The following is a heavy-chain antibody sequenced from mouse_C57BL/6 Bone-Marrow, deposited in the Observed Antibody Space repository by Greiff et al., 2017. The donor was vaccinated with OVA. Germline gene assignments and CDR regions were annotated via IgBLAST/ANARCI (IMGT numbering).Heavy chain of an antibody. CDR3: ARPSQAWFAY. J-gene: IGHJ3*01. Sequence: EVKLVESGGDLVKPGGSLKLSCAASGFTFSSYGMSWVRQTPDKRLEWVATISSGGSYTYYPDSVKGRFTISRDNAKNTLYLQMSSLKAEDTAMYYCARPSQAWFAYWGQGTLVTVSA. V-gene: IGHV5-6*01. CDR1: GFTFSSYG. CDR2: ISSGGSYT.